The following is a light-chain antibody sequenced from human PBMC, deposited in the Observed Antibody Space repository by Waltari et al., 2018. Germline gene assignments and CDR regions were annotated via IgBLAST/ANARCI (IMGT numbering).Light chain of an antibody. J-gene: IGKJ1*01. CDR2: AAS. CDR1: QSISSY. V-gene: IGKV1-39*01. Sequence: DIQMTQSPSSLSASVGDRVTITCRASQSISSYLNWYQQKPGKAPKLLIYAASSLQSGVPSRFSGSGSGTEFTLTISSLQPDDFATYYCQQYNSYPVTFGQGTKVEIK. CDR3: QQYNSYPVT.